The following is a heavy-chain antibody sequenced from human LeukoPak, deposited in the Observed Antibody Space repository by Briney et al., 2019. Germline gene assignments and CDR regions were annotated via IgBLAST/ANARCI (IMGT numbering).Heavy chain of an antibody. J-gene: IGHJ4*02. CDR2: INPNSGGT. V-gene: IGHV1-2*02. D-gene: IGHD1-26*01. CDR3: ASRGNYYVEFDY. CDR1: GYTFTSYY. Sequence: ASVKVSCKASGYTFTSYYMHWVRQAPGQGLEWMGWINPNSGGTNYAQKFQGRVTMTRDTSISTAYMELSRLRSDDTAVYFCASRGNYYVEFDYWGQGTLVTVSS.